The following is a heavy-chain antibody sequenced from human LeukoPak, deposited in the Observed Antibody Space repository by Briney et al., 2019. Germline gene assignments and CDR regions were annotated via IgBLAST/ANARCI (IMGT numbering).Heavy chain of an antibody. D-gene: IGHD5-12*01. CDR2: IYYSGST. V-gene: IGHV4-61*01. J-gene: IGHJ4*02. Sequence: PSETLSLTCTVSGGSVSSGSYYWSWIRQPPGKGLERIGYIYYSGSTNYNPSLKSRVTISVDTSKNQFSLKLSSVTAADTAVYYCASGYDYVYWGQGTLVTVSS. CDR3: ASGYDYVY. CDR1: GGSVSSGSYY.